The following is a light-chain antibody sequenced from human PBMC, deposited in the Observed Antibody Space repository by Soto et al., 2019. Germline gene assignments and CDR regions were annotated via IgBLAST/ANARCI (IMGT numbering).Light chain of an antibody. V-gene: IGLV1-40*01. Sequence: QSVLTQPPSVSGARGHGVAISCTGTSSNLGAGHNVHWYQQLPGTVPKLLIYSDTNRPSGVPDRFSASKSGTSAVLAITGLQAEDEADYFCQSYDNSLNGVVFGGGTKVTVL. CDR2: SDT. CDR1: SSNLGAGHN. CDR3: QSYDNSLNGVV. J-gene: IGLJ3*02.